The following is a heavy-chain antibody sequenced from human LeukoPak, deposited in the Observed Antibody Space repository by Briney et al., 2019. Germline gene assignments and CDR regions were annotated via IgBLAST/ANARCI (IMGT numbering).Heavy chain of an antibody. CDR3: ARVGYPSVGSLYYTNWFDP. CDR2: INPSGGST. D-gene: IGHD2-15*01. V-gene: IGHV1-46*01. CDR1: GYTFTSYY. J-gene: IGHJ5*02. Sequence: ASVKVSCKASGYTFTSYYMHWVRQAPGQGLEWMGIINPSGGSTSYAQKFQGRVTMTRDTSTSTVYMELSSLRSEDTAVYYCARVGYPSVGSLYYTNWFDPWGQGTLVTVSS.